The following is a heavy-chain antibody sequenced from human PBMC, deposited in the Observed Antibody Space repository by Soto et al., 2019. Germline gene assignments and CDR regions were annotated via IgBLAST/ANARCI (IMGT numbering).Heavy chain of an antibody. CDR2: IYYSGST. CDR1: GGSISSGGYY. J-gene: IGHJ5*02. Sequence: SETLSLTCTVSGGSISSGGYYWSWIRQHPGKGLEWIGYIYYSGSTYYNPSLKSRVTISVDTSKNQFSLKLSSVTAADTAVYYCARVGYGDYLWFDPWGQGTLVTVSS. D-gene: IGHD4-17*01. V-gene: IGHV4-31*03. CDR3: ARVGYGDYLWFDP.